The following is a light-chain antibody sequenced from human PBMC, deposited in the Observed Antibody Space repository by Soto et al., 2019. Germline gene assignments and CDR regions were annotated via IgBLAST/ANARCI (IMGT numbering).Light chain of an antibody. CDR2: DAS. V-gene: IGKV3-11*01. CDR1: QSVSSY. Sequence: EIVLTQSPATLSLSPWERATLSCRASQSVSSYLAWYQQKPGQAPRLLIYDASSRATGIPARFSGSGSGTDFTLTISSLEPEDFAVYYCQQRSNWPSITFGQGTRLEIK. CDR3: QQRSNWPSIT. J-gene: IGKJ5*01.